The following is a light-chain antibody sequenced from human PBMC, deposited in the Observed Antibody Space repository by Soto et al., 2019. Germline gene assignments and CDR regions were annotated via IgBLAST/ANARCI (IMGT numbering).Light chain of an antibody. V-gene: IGKV1-33*01. CDR1: QDISNY. J-gene: IGKJ2*01. Sequence: DIQMTQSPSSLSASVGDRVTITCQASQDISNYLNWYQQKPGKAPKLLIYDASNLETGVPSRFSGSGSGTDFTFTISSLQPEDIATYYCQQYDNLPYTFGHGTKLDI. CDR3: QQYDNLPYT. CDR2: DAS.